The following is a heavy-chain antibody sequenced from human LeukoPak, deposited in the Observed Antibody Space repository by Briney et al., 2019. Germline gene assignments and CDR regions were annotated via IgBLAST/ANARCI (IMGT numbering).Heavy chain of an antibody. CDR3: AKDGRGAWVSYLDY. J-gene: IGHJ4*02. D-gene: IGHD3-16*01. CDR2: ISGSGGST. Sequence: PGGSLRLSCAASGFTFSSYAMSWVRQAPGKGLEWVSAISGSGGSTYYADSVKGRFTISRDNSKNTLYLQMNSLRAEDTAVYYCAKDGRGAWVSYLDYWGQGTLVTVSS. CDR1: GFTFSSYA. V-gene: IGHV3-23*01.